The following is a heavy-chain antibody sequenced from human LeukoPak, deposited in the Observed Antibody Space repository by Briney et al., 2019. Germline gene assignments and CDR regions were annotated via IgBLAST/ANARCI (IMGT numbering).Heavy chain of an antibody. D-gene: IGHD5-12*01. V-gene: IGHV3-7*01. CDR3: VRDGGVGGYDLLDY. CDR1: GFTFSNYW. CDR2: INQDGSEE. J-gene: IGHJ4*02. Sequence: GGSLRLSCAASGFTFSNYWMTWVRQAPGKGLEWVAHINQDGSEEHYMDSVKARFTISRDNAKNSLSLQMNSLRAEDTAVYYCVRDGGVGGYDLLDYWGQGTLVTVSS.